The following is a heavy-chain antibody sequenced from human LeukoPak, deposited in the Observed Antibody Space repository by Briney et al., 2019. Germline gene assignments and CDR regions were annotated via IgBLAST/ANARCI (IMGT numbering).Heavy chain of an antibody. J-gene: IGHJ4*02. CDR1: GFTFSSYA. D-gene: IGHD3-10*01. Sequence: GGSLRLSCAASGFTFSSYAMSWVRQAPGKGLEWVSAISGSGGSTYYADSVKGRFTISRDNSKNTLYLQMNSLRAEDTAVYYCAKESLWFGELLSYYFDYWGQGTLVTVSS. CDR3: AKESLWFGELLSYYFDY. V-gene: IGHV3-23*01. CDR2: ISGSGGST.